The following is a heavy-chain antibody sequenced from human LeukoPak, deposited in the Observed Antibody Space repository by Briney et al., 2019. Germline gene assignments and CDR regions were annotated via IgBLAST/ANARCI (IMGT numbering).Heavy chain of an antibody. CDR1: GYIFTSSG. Sequence: ASVKVSCKASGYIFTSSGISWVRQAPGQGLEWMGWISAYNGNTNYAQKLQGRVTMTTDTSTSTAYMELRSLRSDDTAVDDCARVQGGIVVVVVATPGAVDIWGQGTMVTVSS. CDR2: ISAYNGNT. CDR3: ARVQGGIVVVVVATPGAVDI. D-gene: IGHD2-15*01. V-gene: IGHV1-18*01. J-gene: IGHJ3*02.